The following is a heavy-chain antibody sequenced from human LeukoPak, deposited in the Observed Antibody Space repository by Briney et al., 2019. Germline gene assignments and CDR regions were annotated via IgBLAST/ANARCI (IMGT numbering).Heavy chain of an antibody. D-gene: IGHD3-10*01. Sequence: GGSLRPSCAASGFTFSSYERNWLGQAPGKGLLSVSYISRSGSTLYYADSVKGGFTISRDNAKNSLYLQINSLRAEDTAVYYCARWSYDGSGNIDYWGQGTLVTVSS. J-gene: IGHJ4*02. CDR3: ARWSYDGSGNIDY. CDR2: ISRSGSTL. CDR1: GFTFSSYE. V-gene: IGHV3-48*03.